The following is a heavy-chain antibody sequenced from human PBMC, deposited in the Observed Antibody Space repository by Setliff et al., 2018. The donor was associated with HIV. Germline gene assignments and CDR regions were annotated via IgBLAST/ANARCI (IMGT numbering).Heavy chain of an antibody. CDR3: ARGPERYSSDSNGYYYDY. V-gene: IGHV1-69*06. Sequence: ASVKVSCKASGFTFINCYIHWVRQAPGQGLEWMGRVLPLFGTVSYAQKFQGRVTITADKATSTVYMEVSSLRSEDTAVYYCARGPERYSSDSNGYYYDYWGQGTLVTVSS. J-gene: IGHJ4*02. D-gene: IGHD3-22*01. CDR1: GFTFINCY. CDR2: VLPLFGTV.